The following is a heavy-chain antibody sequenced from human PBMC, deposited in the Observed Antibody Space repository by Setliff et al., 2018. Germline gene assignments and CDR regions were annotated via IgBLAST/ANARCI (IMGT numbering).Heavy chain of an antibody. D-gene: IGHD4-17*01. J-gene: IGHJ4*02. CDR2: ISHSGST. Sequence: SETLSLTCAVSGYSLNTNSYWGWIQQPPGKRLEWIGSISHSGSTYYNPSLRSRVTISLDTSKNQFSPKLTSVTAADTAVYYCAGGRRYDYGWDFDYWGQGTLVTVSS. CDR1: GYSLNTNSY. V-gene: IGHV4-38-2*01. CDR3: AGGRRYDYGWDFDY.